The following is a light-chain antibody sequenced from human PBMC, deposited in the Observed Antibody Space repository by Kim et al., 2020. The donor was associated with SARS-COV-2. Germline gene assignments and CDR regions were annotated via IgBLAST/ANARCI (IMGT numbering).Light chain of an antibody. CDR1: QVINNY. CDR3: QKYDSAPWT. V-gene: IGKV1-27*01. Sequence: ASVGDRVTITCRASQVINNYLAWYQQKPGKAPTVLIYSAYTLHSGVPSRFSGSGSGTDFTLTISSLQPEDVGTYYCQKYDSAPWTFGHGTKVDIK. J-gene: IGKJ1*01. CDR2: SAY.